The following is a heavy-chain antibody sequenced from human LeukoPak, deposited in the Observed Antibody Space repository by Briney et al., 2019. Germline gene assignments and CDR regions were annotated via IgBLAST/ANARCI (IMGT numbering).Heavy chain of an antibody. CDR2: IKEDGSQI. J-gene: IGHJ4*02. Sequence: GGSLRISCTASGFTFSTYWMTWVRQAPGKGLEWVANIKEDGSQIGYGDSVKGRFTISRDNAKNSLFLQMNSLRADDMAVYYCTRNSGWHRLDYWGQGTLVTVPS. V-gene: IGHV3-7*01. CDR3: TRNSGWHRLDY. D-gene: IGHD6-19*01. CDR1: GFTFSTYW.